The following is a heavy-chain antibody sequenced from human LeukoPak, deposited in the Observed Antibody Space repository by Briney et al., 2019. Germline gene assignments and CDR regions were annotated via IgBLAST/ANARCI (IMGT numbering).Heavy chain of an antibody. J-gene: IGHJ4*02. CDR2: IHYDGSNK. D-gene: IGHD3-10*01. Sequence: PGGSLRLSCAASGFTFSSHGMQWVRQAPGKGLEWVAFIHYDGSNKYYANSVKGRFTISRDNSKNTLYLHMNSLRAEDTAVYYCAKDPIRGVRPYYFSSWGQGTLVTVSS. V-gene: IGHV3-30*02. CDR1: GFTFSSHG. CDR3: AKDPIRGVRPYYFSS.